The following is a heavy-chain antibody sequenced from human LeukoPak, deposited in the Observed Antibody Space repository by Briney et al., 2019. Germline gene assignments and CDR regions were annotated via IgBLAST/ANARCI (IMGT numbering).Heavy chain of an antibody. D-gene: IGHD2-15*01. CDR2: FDPEDGET. J-gene: IGHJ6*04. Sequence: ASVKVSFKVSGYTLTELSMHWVRQAPGKGGERMGGFDPEDGETIYAQKFQGRVTITEDTSTDTAYMELSSLRSEDTAVYYCATVGCSGGSCYSVYYYGMDVWGKGTTVTVSA. CDR3: ATVGCSGGSCYSVYYYGMDV. CDR1: GYTLTELS. V-gene: IGHV1-24*01.